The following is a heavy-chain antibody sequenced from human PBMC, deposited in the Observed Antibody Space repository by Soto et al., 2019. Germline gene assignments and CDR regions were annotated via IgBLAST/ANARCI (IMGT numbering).Heavy chain of an antibody. D-gene: IGHD5-18*01. Sequence: GESLKISCKGSGYSFTSYWIGWVRQMPGKGLEWMGIIYPGDSDTRYSPSFQGQVTISADKSISTAYLQWSSLKASDTAMYYCARQEEYSYGPTGYYYGMDVWGQGTTVTVSS. CDR3: ARQEEYSYGPTGYYYGMDV. V-gene: IGHV5-51*01. CDR1: GYSFTSYW. J-gene: IGHJ6*02. CDR2: IYPGDSDT.